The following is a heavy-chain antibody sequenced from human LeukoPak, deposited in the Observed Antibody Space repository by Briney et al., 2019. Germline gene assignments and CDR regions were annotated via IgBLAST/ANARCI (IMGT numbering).Heavy chain of an antibody. V-gene: IGHV3-9*03. CDR1: GFTFDDYA. Sequence: GRSLRLSCAASGFTFDDYAMHWVRQAPGKGLEWVSGISWNSGSIGYADSVKGGFTISRDNAKNSLYLQMNSLRAEDMALYYCAKDRDSSSWYYFDYWGQGTLVTVSS. J-gene: IGHJ4*02. D-gene: IGHD6-13*01. CDR2: ISWNSGSI. CDR3: AKDRDSSSWYYFDY.